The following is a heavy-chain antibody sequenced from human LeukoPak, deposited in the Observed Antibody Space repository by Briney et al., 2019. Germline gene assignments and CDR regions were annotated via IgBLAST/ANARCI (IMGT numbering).Heavy chain of an antibody. V-gene: IGHV3-21*01. D-gene: IGHD3-3*01. J-gene: IGHJ4*02. CDR2: ISSSSSYI. CDR1: GFTFSSYS. CDR3: ARDQTYYDFWSGQYYFDY. Sequence: GGSLRLSCAASGFTFSSYSMNWVRQAPGKGLEWVSSISSSSSYIYYADSVKGRFTISRDNAKNSLYLQMNSLRAEDTAVYYCARDQTYYDFWSGQYYFDYWGQGTLVTVSS.